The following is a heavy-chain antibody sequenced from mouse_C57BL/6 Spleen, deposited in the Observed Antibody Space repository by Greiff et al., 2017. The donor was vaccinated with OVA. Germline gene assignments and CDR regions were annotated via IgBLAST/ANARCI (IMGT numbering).Heavy chain of an antibody. Sequence: VHVKQSGAELVRPGASVKLSCTASGFNIKDYYMHWVKQRPEQGLEWIGRIDPEDGDTEYAPKFQGKATMTADTSSNTAYLQLSSLTSEDTAVYYCTSDGYYPFAYWGQGTLVTVSA. CDR2: IDPEDGDT. V-gene: IGHV14-1*01. CDR3: TSDGYYPFAY. D-gene: IGHD2-3*01. CDR1: GFNIKDYY. J-gene: IGHJ3*01.